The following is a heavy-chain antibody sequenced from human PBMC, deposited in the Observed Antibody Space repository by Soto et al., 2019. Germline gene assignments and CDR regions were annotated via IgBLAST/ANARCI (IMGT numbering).Heavy chain of an antibody. CDR3: ARPLSDFPSRPLDV. J-gene: IGHJ6*02. CDR1: SGSIISSNYY. Sequence: PSETLSLTCTVSSGSIISSNYYWAWIRQPPEKGLEWIATIYYSGSTYYSPSLKSRVTISVDTSKNQFSLRLASVTAADTAVYYCARPLSDFPSRPLDVWGQGTTVTVSS. D-gene: IGHD3-3*01. CDR2: IYYSGST. V-gene: IGHV4-39*01.